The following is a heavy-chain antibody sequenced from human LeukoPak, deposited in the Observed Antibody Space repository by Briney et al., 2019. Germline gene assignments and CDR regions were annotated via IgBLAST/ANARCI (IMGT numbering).Heavy chain of an antibody. J-gene: IGHJ4*02. V-gene: IGHV3-11*04. CDR2: ISSSGSTI. CDR1: GFTFDHYS. D-gene: IGHD3-3*01. Sequence: GGSLRLSCEASGFTFDHYSLNWIRQAPGKGLEWVSYISSSGSTIYYADSVKGRFTISRDDAKNSLYLQMNSLRAEDTAVYYCARGVPYASWSGPHYSDYWGQGTLVTVSS. CDR3: ARGVPYASWSGPHYSDY.